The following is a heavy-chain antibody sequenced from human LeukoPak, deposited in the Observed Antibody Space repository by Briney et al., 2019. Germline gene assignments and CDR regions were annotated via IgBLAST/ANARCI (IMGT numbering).Heavy chain of an antibody. J-gene: IGHJ6*04. CDR3: AELGITMIGGV. V-gene: IGHV3-21*01. CDR2: ISSSSSYI. CDR1: GFTFDCCG. Sequence: GGSLRLSCAASGFTFDCCGMHWVRQAPGKGLEWVSSISSSSSYIYYADSVKGRFTISRDNAKNSLYLQMNSLRAEDTAVYYCAELGITMIGGVWGKGTTVTISS. D-gene: IGHD3-10*02.